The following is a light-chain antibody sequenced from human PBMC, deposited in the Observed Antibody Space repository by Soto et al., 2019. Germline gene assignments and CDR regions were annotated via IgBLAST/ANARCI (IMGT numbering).Light chain of an antibody. V-gene: IGKV3-20*01. J-gene: IGKJ1*01. CDR2: GAS. CDR1: QNVDRNY. CDR3: QQYGSLSWT. Sequence: EIVLTQSPGTLSLSPGERATLSCSASQNVDRNYLVWYQQTXGQAPRIIIFGASGRATGIPETFICSGAGTACTRPISRLQPEDVTVDSCQQYGSLSWTFGQGTKVDIK.